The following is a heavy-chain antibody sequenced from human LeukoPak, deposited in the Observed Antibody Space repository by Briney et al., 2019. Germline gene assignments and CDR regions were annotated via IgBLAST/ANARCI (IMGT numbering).Heavy chain of an antibody. D-gene: IGHD6-13*01. Sequence: GGSLRLSCAASGFTFSSYGMHWVRQAPGKGLEWVAIISYDGTNKYYADSVKGRFTISRDNSKNTLYLQMNSLRGEDAAVYYCAKDRSSSWYFLGYLDYWGQGTLVSVSS. CDR1: GFTFSSYG. J-gene: IGHJ4*02. CDR3: AKDRSSSWYFLGYLDY. CDR2: ISYDGTNK. V-gene: IGHV3-30*18.